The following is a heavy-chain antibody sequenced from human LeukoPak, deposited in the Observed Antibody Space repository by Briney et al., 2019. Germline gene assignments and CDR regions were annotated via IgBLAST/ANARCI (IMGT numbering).Heavy chain of an antibody. D-gene: IGHD6-13*01. CDR3: ARDRAQQYSSSWYDY. V-gene: IGHV4-4*02. CDR1: GGSISSSNW. CDR2: IYHSGST. Sequence: SETLSLTCAVSGGSISSSNWWSWVLQPPGKGLVWIVEIYHSGSTNYNPSLKSRVTISVDKSKNQFSLKLSSVTAADTAVYYCARDRAQQYSSSWYDYWGQGTLVTVSS. J-gene: IGHJ4*02.